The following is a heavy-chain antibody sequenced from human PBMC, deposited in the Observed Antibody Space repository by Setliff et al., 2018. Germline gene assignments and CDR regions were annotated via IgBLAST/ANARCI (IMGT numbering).Heavy chain of an antibody. J-gene: IGHJ3*02. Sequence: PGGSLRLSCAASGFTFSTYTMNWVRQAPGKGLEWVSYISSGGGIIYYADSVKGRFTISRDNAKNSLYLQMNSLRAEDTAVYYCARRSALLAFYDSSGYYYEGAFDIWGQGTMVTVSS. D-gene: IGHD3-22*01. CDR3: ARRSALLAFYDSSGYYYEGAFDI. CDR2: ISSGGGII. V-gene: IGHV3-21*05. CDR1: GFTFSTYT.